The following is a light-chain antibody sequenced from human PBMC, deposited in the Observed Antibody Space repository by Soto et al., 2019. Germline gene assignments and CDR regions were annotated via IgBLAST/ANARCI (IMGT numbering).Light chain of an antibody. V-gene: IGKV3-20*01. CDR2: GAS. CDR3: QQSGGSPPYT. J-gene: IGKJ2*01. CDR1: QSISRYY. Sequence: VLTQSPGTLSLSPGERATISCRARQSISRYYLAWYQHKPGQAPRLLMNGASSRATGIPHRFSGSGSGTDFTLTISSLAPEDSGVYYCQQSGGSPPYTFGQGTRLEIK.